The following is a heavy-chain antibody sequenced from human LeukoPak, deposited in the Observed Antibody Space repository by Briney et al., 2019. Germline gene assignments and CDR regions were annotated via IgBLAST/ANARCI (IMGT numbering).Heavy chain of an antibody. D-gene: IGHD3-16*01. V-gene: IGHV3-23*01. CDR2: ISGSGGST. J-gene: IGHJ4*02. CDR1: GFTFSSYA. Sequence: PGGSLRLSCAASGFTFSSYAMSWVRQAPGKGLEWVSVISGSGGSTYYADSVKGRSTIFRDNSKNTLYLQMNSLRAEDTAVYYCAKERRSIQVWATTFGYWGQGTLVTVSS. CDR3: AKERRSIQVWATTFGY.